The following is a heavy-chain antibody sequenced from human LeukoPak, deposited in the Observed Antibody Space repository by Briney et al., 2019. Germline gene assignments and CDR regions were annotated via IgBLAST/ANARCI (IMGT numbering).Heavy chain of an antibody. Sequence: PSETLSLTCTVSGDSIISGSYYWTWIRQPPGKGLEWIGEINHSGSTNYNPSLKSRVTISVDTSKNQFSLKLSSVTAADTAVYYCARGITGTTYWGQGTLVTVSS. CDR2: INHSGST. D-gene: IGHD1-20*01. CDR3: ARGITGTTY. V-gene: IGHV4-39*07. J-gene: IGHJ4*02. CDR1: GDSIISGSYY.